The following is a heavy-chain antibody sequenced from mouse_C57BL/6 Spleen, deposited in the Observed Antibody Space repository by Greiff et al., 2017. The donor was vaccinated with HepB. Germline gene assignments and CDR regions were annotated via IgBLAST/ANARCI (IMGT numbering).Heavy chain of an antibody. CDR2: ISSGSSTI. CDR1: GFTFSDYG. Sequence: EVHLVESGGGLVKPGGSLKLSCAASGFTFSDYGMHWVRQAPEKGLEWVAYISSGSSTIYYADTVKGRFTISRDNAKNTLFLQMTSLRSEDTAMYYCAIGGYYGSSPYAMDYWGQGTSVTVSS. V-gene: IGHV5-17*01. J-gene: IGHJ4*01. CDR3: AIGGYYGSSPYAMDY. D-gene: IGHD1-1*01.